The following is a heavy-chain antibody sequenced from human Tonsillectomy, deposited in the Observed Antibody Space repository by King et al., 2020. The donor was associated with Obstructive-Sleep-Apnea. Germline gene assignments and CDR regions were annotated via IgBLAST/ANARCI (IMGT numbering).Heavy chain of an antibody. CDR1: GFTFSTYS. J-gene: IGHJ5*01. V-gene: IGHV3-30-3*01. CDR3: ARPPRTLGLDIMGDWFDS. CDR2: ISFDGSNK. Sequence: VQLVESGGGVVQPGRSLRLSCAASGFTFSTYSMHWVRQAPGKGLEWVAVISFDGSNKYYADSVKGRFTISRDNSKSTLSLQMNSLRAEDTALYYCARPPRTLGLDIMGDWFDSWGQGTLVTVSS. D-gene: IGHD5-12*01.